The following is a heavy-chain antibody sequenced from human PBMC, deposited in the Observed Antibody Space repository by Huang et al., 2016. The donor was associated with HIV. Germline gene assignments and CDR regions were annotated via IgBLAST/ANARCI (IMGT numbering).Heavy chain of an antibody. V-gene: IGHV3-15*05. CDR3: TWDNKGVDDY. Sequence: DVELVQFGGDSAKAGGSLRLSCRGSGFKCDDAWISWVRQAPGKGLEGIGRIKSGHSGGAMDYRDSVRSRFTIARDESRQTSFLDLQILEEEDTGRYYCTWDNKGVDDYWGQGSVVVVSS. D-gene: IGHD2-8*01. CDR2: IKSGHSGGAM. J-gene: IGHJ4*01. CDR1: GFKCDDAW.